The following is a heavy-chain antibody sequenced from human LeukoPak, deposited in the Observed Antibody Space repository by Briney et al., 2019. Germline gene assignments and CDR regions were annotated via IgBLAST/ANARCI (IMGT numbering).Heavy chain of an antibody. CDR2: ITPSGGST. J-gene: IGHJ5*01. Sequence: GASVKVSCKASGYTCTSYYMHWVRQAPGQGHAWRGIITPSGGSTSHAQKCQGRVTLTRAPSTSTAYMDLRSLRSDDTAVYYCARHTPGSYYRYDSWGQGTLVTVSS. D-gene: IGHD3-22*01. CDR3: ARHTPGSYYRYDS. CDR1: GYTCTSYY. V-gene: IGHV1-46*01.